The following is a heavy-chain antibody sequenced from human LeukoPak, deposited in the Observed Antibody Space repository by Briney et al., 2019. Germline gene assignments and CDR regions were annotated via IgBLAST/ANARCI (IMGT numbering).Heavy chain of an antibody. Sequence: RASVKVSCKASGGTFSSYAISWVRQAPGQGLEWMGGIIPIFGTANYAQKFQGRVTITADESTSTAYMELSSLRSEDTAVYYCAKLTSADRPHFDYWGQGALVTVSS. CDR1: GGTFSSYA. D-gene: IGHD3-22*01. V-gene: IGHV1-69*13. CDR2: IIPIFGTA. J-gene: IGHJ4*02. CDR3: AKLTSADRPHFDY.